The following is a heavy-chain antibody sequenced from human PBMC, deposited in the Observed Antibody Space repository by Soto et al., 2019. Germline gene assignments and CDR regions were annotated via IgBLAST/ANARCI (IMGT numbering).Heavy chain of an antibody. CDR1: GGSISSSSYY. CDR3: ARDQLTIHTGNYFDY. D-gene: IGHD3-10*01. CDR2: IYYSGST. J-gene: IGHJ4*02. Sequence: PSETLSLTCTVSGGSISSSSYYWGWIRQPPGKGLEWIGSIYYSGSTYYNPSGGSTSYAQKFQGRVTMTRDTSTSTVYMELSSLRSEDTAVYYCARDQLTIHTGNYFDYWGQGP. V-gene: IGHV4-39*07.